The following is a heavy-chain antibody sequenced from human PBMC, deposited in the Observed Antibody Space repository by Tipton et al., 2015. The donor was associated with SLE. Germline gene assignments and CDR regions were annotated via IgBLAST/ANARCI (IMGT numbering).Heavy chain of an antibody. V-gene: IGHV3-21*01. D-gene: IGHD2-8*01. CDR3: VRTMVYFDAFDI. CDR1: GFTFSSYS. J-gene: IGHJ3*02. CDR2: ISSSSSYI. Sequence: SLRLSCAASGFTFSSYSMNWVRQAPGKGLEWVSSISSSSSYIYYADSVKGRFTISRDNSKNTLYLQMNSLRAEDTAVYYCVRTMVYFDAFDIWGQGTMVTVSS.